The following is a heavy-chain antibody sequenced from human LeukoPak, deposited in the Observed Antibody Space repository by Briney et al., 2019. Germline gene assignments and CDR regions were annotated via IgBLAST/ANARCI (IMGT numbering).Heavy chain of an antibody. CDR3: AKESAY. CDR1: GFTFSNFW. V-gene: IGHV3-7*03. Sequence: GGSLRLSCAASGFTFSNFWMSWVRQAPGKGLEWVANINQDGSEKYYVDSVKGRFTIFRDNAKKSLYLQMNSLRAEDTAVYYCAKESAYWGQGTLVTVSS. J-gene: IGHJ4*02. CDR2: INQDGSEK.